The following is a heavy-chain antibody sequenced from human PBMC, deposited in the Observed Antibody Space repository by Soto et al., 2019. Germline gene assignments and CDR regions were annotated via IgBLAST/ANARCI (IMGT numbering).Heavy chain of an antibody. CDR2: ILVGGST. J-gene: IGHJ3*02. CDR1: GFICSSYD. D-gene: IGHD2-8*02. V-gene: IGHV3-23*01. CDR3: AKATATGGGAFEI. Sequence: GGSLRLSCAVSGFICSSYDMSWVRQAPGKGLEWVSTILVGGSTHYEDSVKGRFTISRDTSKNTVYLQMNSLTAGDTAMYYCAKATATGGGAFEICGQGTMVTVSS.